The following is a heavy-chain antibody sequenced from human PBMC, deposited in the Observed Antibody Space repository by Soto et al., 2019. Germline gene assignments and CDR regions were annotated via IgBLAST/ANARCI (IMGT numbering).Heavy chain of an antibody. V-gene: IGHV1-8*01. CDR3: ARGRPSGCYHLLDC. CDR1: GNTFTRYD. Sequence: ASVKASCKAPGNTFTRYDINCVRQDPEHGLEWMGRINPNGGSTGYAQKFQGRVTMTRDTATSTAYMEVSSLRSDDTAGYYCARGRPSGCYHLLDCWGQGTLVTVSS. J-gene: IGHJ4*02. CDR2: INPNGGST. D-gene: IGHD3-10*01.